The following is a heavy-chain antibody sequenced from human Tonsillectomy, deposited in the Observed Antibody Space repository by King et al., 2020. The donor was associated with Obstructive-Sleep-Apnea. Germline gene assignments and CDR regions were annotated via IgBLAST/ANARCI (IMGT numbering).Heavy chain of an antibody. J-gene: IGHJ4*02. V-gene: IGHV3-48*04. Sequence: QLVQSGGDLVQPGGSLRLSCAASGFTFSSYSMNWVRQAPGTGLEWVSYISSSSNTKYYADSVKGRFTISRDNAKNSLYLQMNSLRAEDTAVYYCARGANDYGDYLGLDYFDYWGQGTLVTVSS. CDR1: GFTFSSYS. CDR3: ARGANDYGDYLGLDYFDY. D-gene: IGHD4-17*01. CDR2: ISSSSNTK.